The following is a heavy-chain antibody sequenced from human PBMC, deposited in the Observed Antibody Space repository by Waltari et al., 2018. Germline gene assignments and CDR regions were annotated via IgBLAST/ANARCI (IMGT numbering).Heavy chain of an antibody. J-gene: IGHJ2*01. CDR1: GYSISSGYY. CDR2: IYHSGST. D-gene: IGHD3-3*01. Sequence: QVQLQESGPGLVKPSETLSLTCAVSGYSISSGYYWGWIRQPPGKGLEWIGSIYHSGSTYYNPSLKSRVTISVDTSKNQFSLKLSSVTAADTAVYYCARVRVYDFWSGYYDYWYFDLWGRGTLVTVSS. V-gene: IGHV4-38-2*01. CDR3: ARVRVYDFWSGYYDYWYFDL.